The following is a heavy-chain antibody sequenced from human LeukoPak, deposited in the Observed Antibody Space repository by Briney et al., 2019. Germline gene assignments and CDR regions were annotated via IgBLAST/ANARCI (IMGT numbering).Heavy chain of an antibody. CDR3: ARQISYSNAWTTI. D-gene: IGHD5-18*01. J-gene: IGHJ3*02. CDR2: ISYRGDT. Sequence: ASETLSLTCTVSGGSMSNSYWSWIRQPPGKGLEWIGYISYRGDTSYNPPLKSRVTISEDTSKNQFSLKLSSVTAADTAVYFCARQISYSNAWTTIWGQGTMVTVSS. CDR1: GGSMSNSY. V-gene: IGHV4-59*08.